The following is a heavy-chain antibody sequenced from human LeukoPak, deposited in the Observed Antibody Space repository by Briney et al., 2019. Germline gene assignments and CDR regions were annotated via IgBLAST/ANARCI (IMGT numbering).Heavy chain of an antibody. V-gene: IGHV4-30-4*01. J-gene: IGHJ4*02. D-gene: IGHD5-18*01. CDR3: ASGGTYGYSYGPLDY. CDR2: IYYSGST. CDR1: GRSFSRCDYY. Sequence: SETLSLMCSVCGRSFSRCDYYWRWIRQPPGKGLERIGYIYYSGSTYYNPSLKSRVTISVDTSKNQFSLKLSSVTAADTAVYYCASGGTYGYSYGPLDYWGQGTLVTVSS.